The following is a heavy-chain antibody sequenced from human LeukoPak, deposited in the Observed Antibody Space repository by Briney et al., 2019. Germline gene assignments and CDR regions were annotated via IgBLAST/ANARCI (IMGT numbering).Heavy chain of an antibody. J-gene: IGHJ4*02. CDR2: ISSSGSTI. CDR1: GFTFSDYY. D-gene: IGHD4/OR15-4a*01. CDR3: ARVSGVLTDYFDY. V-gene: IGHV3-11*01. Sequence: GGSLRLSCAASGFTFSDYYMSWIRQAPGKGLEWVSYISSSGSTIYYADSVKGRFTIYRDNAKNSLYLQMSSLRAEDTAVYYCARVSGVLTDYFDYWGQGTLVTVSS.